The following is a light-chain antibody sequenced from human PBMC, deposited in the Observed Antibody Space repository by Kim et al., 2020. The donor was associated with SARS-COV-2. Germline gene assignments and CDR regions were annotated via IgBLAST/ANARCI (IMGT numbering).Light chain of an antibody. CDR3: QTWGTGLNWV. CDR2: LNSDGSH. CDR1: SGHSSYA. J-gene: IGLJ3*02. V-gene: IGLV4-69*01. Sequence: QFVLTQSPSASASLGASVKLTCTLSSGHSSYAIAWHQQQPEKGPRYLMKLNSDGSHSKGDGIPDRFSGSSSGAERYLTISSLQSEDEADYYCQTWGTGLNWVFGGGTQLTVL.